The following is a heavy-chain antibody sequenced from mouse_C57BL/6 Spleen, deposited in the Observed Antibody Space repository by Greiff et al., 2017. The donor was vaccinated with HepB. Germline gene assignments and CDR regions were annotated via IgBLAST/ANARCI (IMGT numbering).Heavy chain of an antibody. D-gene: IGHD2-4*01. CDR2: IDPANGNT. CDR3: ARRDDYDAGWFAY. CDR1: GFNIKNTY. Sequence: VQLQQSVAELVRPGASVKLSCTASGFNIKNTYMHWVKQRPEQGLEWIGRIDPANGNTKYAPKFQGKATITADPSSNTAYLQLSSLTSEDTAIYYCARRDDYDAGWFAYWGQGTLVTVSA. J-gene: IGHJ3*01. V-gene: IGHV14-3*01.